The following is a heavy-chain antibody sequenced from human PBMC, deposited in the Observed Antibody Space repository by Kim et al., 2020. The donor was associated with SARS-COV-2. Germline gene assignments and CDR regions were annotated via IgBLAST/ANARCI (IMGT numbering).Heavy chain of an antibody. D-gene: IGHD1-26*01. J-gene: IGHJ3*02. Sequence: GGSLRLSCAASGFTFSNSDMSWVRQAPGKGLEWVSFIYSGDSGTYYADSVKGRFTISRDKSKNTLYLQLSSLRAEDTALYYCAKHGATSGAFDIWGPGTLGTVS. CDR2: IYSGDSGT. CDR3: AKHGATSGAFDI. V-gene: IGHV3-23*03. CDR1: GFTFSNSD.